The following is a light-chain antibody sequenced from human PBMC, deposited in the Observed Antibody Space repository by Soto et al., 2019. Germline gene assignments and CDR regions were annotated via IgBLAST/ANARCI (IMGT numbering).Light chain of an antibody. Sequence: EIVLTQSPGTLSLSPGERATLSCRASQSVSSSYLAWYQQKPGQAPRLIIYDTSNRATGIPARFSGTGSGKDFALTISSVEPEDFAVYFCQHRTNWPRTFGQGTKLDIK. CDR3: QHRTNWPRT. CDR1: QSVSSSY. CDR2: DTS. J-gene: IGKJ2*01. V-gene: IGKV3D-20*02.